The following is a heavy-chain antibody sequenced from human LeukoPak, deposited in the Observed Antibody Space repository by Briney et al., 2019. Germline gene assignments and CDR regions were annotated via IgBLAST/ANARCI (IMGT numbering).Heavy chain of an antibody. Sequence: AASVKVSCKASGGTFSSYAISWVRQAPGQGLEWMGGIIPIFGTANYAQKFQGRVTITTDESTSTAYMELSSLRSEDTAVYYCARGQWLPVFDFWGQGTLVTVSS. CDR1: GGTFSSYA. CDR3: ARGQWLPVFDF. D-gene: IGHD3-22*01. J-gene: IGHJ4*02. V-gene: IGHV1-69*05. CDR2: IIPIFGTA.